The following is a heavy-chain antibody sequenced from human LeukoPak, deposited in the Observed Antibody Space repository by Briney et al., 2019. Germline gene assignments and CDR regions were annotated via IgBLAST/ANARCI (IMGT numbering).Heavy chain of an antibody. V-gene: IGHV3-48*03. CDR1: GFTFSSYA. CDR2: ISSSGSTI. CDR3: ARQVWVTTSDYYYGMDV. Sequence: GGSLRLSCAASGFTFSSYAMHWVRQAPGKGLEWVSYISSSGSTIYYADSVKGRFTISRDNAKNSLYLQMNSLRAEDTAVYYCARQVWVTTSDYYYGMDVWGQGTTVTVSS. J-gene: IGHJ6*02. D-gene: IGHD4-17*01.